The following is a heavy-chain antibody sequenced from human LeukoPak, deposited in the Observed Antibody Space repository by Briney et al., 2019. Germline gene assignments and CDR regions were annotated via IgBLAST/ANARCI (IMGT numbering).Heavy chain of an antibody. V-gene: IGHV4-4*07. Sequence: SETLSLTCTVSGGSISSYYWSWIRQPAGKGLEWIGRIYTSGSTNYNPSVKSRVTMSVDTSKNQFSLKLSSVTAADTAVYYCASSRYYDFWSGYSNFDYWGQGTLVTVSS. CDR3: ASSRYYDFWSGYSNFDY. D-gene: IGHD3-3*01. CDR2: IYTSGST. J-gene: IGHJ4*02. CDR1: GGSISSYY.